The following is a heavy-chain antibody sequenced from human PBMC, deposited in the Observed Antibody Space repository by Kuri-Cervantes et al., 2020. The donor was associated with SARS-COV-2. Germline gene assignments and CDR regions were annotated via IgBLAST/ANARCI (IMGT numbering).Heavy chain of an antibody. D-gene: IGHD2/OR15-2a*01. CDR2: ISWNSGSI. V-gene: IGHV3-9*01. J-gene: IGHJ4*02. CDR3: AKEGVVSAEYDY. CDR1: GFTFDDYA. Sequence: GGSLRPSGAASGFTFDDYARHWVRQAPGKGLEWVSGISWNSGSIGYADSVKGRLTISRDNAKNTLYLQMNSLRAEDTAVYYCAKEGVVSAEYDYWGQGTLVTVSS.